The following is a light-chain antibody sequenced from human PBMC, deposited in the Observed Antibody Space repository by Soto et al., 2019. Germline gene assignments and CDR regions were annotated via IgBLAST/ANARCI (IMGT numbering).Light chain of an antibody. V-gene: IGKV3-20*01. CDR3: LQHNSYPLT. J-gene: IGKJ4*01. Sequence: ENVLTQSPGTLSLSPGERATLSCRASQSVSSSYLAWYQQKPGQAPRLLIYGASTRATGIPARFSGSGSGTEFTLTISSLQPEDFATYYCLQHNSYPLTFGGGTKVDI. CDR1: QSVSSSY. CDR2: GAS.